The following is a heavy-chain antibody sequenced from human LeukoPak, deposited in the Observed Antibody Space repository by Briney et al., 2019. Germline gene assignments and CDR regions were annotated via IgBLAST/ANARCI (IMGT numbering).Heavy chain of an antibody. J-gene: IGHJ4*02. D-gene: IGHD4-17*01. V-gene: IGHV4-38-2*01. CDR3: ARLSWDYGDYLDY. CDR2: IYHSGRT. CDR1: GYSFTSGSS. Sequence: SETLSLTCAVSGYSFTSGSSWGWIRQPPGKGLEWIGCIYHSGRTSYNPSLKGRVTTPVNTPKNRFSLKLSSGAPPSTAVIDFARLSWDYGDYLDYWGQGTLGTVSS.